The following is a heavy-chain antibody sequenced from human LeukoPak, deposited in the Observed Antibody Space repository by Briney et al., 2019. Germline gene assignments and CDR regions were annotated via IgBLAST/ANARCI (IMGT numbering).Heavy chain of an antibody. CDR3: ARDPHAPYSGRISGAFDI. CDR1: GGSISSYY. Sequence: SGTLTLTCTASGGSISSYYWSWIRQPPGKGLEWIGYIYYSGSTNYNPSLKSRVTISVDTSKNQFSLKLSSVTAADTAVYYCARDPHAPYSGRISGAFDIWGQGTMVTVSS. CDR2: IYYSGST. D-gene: IGHD1-26*01. V-gene: IGHV4-59*01. J-gene: IGHJ3*02.